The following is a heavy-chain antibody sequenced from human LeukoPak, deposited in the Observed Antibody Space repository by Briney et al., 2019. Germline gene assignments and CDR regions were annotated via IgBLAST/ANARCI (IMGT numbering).Heavy chain of an antibody. J-gene: IGHJ4*02. V-gene: IGHV3-20*04. CDR2: INWNGGST. CDR3: AREDYYGSGSPTLSDY. Sequence: GGSLRLSCAASGFTFDDYGMSWVRQAPGKGLEWVSGINWNGGSTGYADSVKGRFTISRDNAKNSLYLQMNSLRAEDTALYYCAREDYYGSGSPTLSDYWGQGTLVTVSS. D-gene: IGHD3-10*01. CDR1: GFTFDDYG.